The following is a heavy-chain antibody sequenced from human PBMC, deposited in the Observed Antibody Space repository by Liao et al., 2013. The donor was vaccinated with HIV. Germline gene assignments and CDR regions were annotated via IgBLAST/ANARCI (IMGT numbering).Heavy chain of an antibody. CDR2: IYFSGTT. Sequence: QLQLQESGPGLVKPSETLSLTCTVSGGSISSSSYYWNWIRQPPGKGLEWIAYIYFSGTTNYNPSLKSRATISVDTSENQLSLTLSSVTAADTAVYYCARERRYSGYDSRFYMDVWGKGTTVAVSS. V-gene: IGHV4-61*05. J-gene: IGHJ6*03. D-gene: IGHD5-12*01. CDR3: ARERRYSGYDSRFYMDV. CDR1: GGSISSSSYY.